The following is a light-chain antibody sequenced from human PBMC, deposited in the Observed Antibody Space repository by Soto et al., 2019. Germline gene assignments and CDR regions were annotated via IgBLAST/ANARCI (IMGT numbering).Light chain of an antibody. Sequence: EVVMTQSPATLSVSPGERATLSCRASQRISSNLAWYQQRPGQAPRLLIYGASTRAPGIPARFSGSGSATDFTLTISRLEPEDFALYYCQQYSSSPITFGQGTKVDIK. V-gene: IGKV3-15*01. CDR1: QRISSN. J-gene: IGKJ1*01. CDR3: QQYSSSPIT. CDR2: GAS.